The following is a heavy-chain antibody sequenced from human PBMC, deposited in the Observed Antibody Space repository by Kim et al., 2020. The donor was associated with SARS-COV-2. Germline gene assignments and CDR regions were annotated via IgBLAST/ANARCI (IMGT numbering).Heavy chain of an antibody. CDR1: GGSFSGYY. D-gene: IGHD3-22*01. CDR2: INHSGST. V-gene: IGHV4-34*01. J-gene: IGHJ3*01. CDR3: ARIAKWFNGTLGAVDL. Sequence: SETLSLTCAVYGGSFSGYYWSWIRQAPGKGLEWVGEINHSGSTNYNPSLKSRVTISVDTSKNKFSLKLSSVTAADTAVYYCARIAKWFNGTLGAVDLWGQGTTAT.